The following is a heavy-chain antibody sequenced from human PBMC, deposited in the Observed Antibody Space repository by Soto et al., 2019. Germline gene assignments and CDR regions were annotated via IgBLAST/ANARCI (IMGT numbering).Heavy chain of an antibody. J-gene: IGHJ6*02. CDR1: GGSFSGYY. D-gene: IGHD3-16*01. CDR3: ARGQVGSYVYYYYYGMDV. Sequence: QVRLQQWGAGLLKPSETLSLTCAVFGGSFSGYYWSWIRQPPGQGLEWIGEINNSGSTNYNPSLRSRVTLSVDTSKNQFSLKLSSATAADTAVYYCARGQVGSYVYYYYYGMDVWGRGTTVTVSS. CDR2: INNSGST. V-gene: IGHV4-34*01.